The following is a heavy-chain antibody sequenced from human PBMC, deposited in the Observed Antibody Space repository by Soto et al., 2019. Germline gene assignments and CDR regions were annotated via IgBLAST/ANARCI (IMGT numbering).Heavy chain of an antibody. D-gene: IGHD3-3*01. CDR1: GGTFSSYA. V-gene: IGHV1-69*05. J-gene: IGHJ6*02. CDR3: ARGYDFWSGYSTYYYYGMDV. Sequence: SVKVSCKASGGTFSSYAISWVRQAPGQGLEWMGGIIPIFGTANYAQKFQGRVTITRDTSASTAYMELSSLRSEDTAVYYCARGYDFWSGYSTYYYYGMDVWGQGTTVTVSS. CDR2: IIPIFGTA.